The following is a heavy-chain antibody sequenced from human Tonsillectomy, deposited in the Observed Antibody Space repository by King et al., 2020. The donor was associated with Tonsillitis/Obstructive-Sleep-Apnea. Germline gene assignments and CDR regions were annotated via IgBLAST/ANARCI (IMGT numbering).Heavy chain of an antibody. CDR3: ATLQYSSSSFDY. Sequence: QLQESGPGLVKPSETLSLTCTVSGGSISSYYWSWIRQPPGKGLEWIGYIYYSGSTNYNPSLKSRVTISVDTSKNQFSLQLSSVTAADTAVYYCATLQYSSSSFDYWGQGTLVTVSS. CDR2: IYYSGST. V-gene: IGHV4-59*01. D-gene: IGHD6-6*01. J-gene: IGHJ4*02. CDR1: GGSISSYY.